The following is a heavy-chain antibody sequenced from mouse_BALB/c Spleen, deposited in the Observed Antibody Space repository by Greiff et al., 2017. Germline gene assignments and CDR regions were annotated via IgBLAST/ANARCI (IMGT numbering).Heavy chain of an antibody. CDR3: ARGESYYYGSSWYFDV. J-gene: IGHJ1*01. CDR2: IHYSGST. D-gene: IGHD1-1*01. Sequence: EVQLVESGPDLVKPSQSLSLTCTVTGYSITSGYSWHWIRQFPGNKLEWMGYIHYSGSTNYNPSLKSRISITRDTSKNQFFLQLNSVTTEDTATYYCARGESYYYGSSWYFDVWGAGTTVTVSS. CDR1: GYSITSGYS. V-gene: IGHV3-1*02.